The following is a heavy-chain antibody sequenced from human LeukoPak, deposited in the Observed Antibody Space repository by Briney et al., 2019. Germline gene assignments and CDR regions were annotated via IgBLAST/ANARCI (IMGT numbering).Heavy chain of an antibody. V-gene: IGHV3-7*01. Sequence: GGSLRLSCAVAGFTFSKYWMRWVRQAPGKGLEWVASIDKDGSEKRYVDSVKGRFTISRDNAKNSVYLQMTSLGAEDTAVYYCARDTQYFGAPGTDYRGQGTLSPSSQ. CDR3: ARDTQYFGAPGTDY. D-gene: IGHD3-10*01. CDR2: IDKDGSEK. J-gene: IGHJ4*02. CDR1: GFTFSKYW.